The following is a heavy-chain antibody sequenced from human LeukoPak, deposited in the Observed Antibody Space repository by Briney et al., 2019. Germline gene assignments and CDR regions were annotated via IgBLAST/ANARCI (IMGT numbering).Heavy chain of an antibody. J-gene: IGHJ5*02. D-gene: IGHD3-10*01. CDR3: ARERMRDVWFGELLNWFDP. CDR1: GGSISRSRYY. Sequence: SETLSLTCTVSGGSISRSRYYWGWIRQPPGKGLEWTGSIYYSGSTYYSPSLKSRVTISVDTSKNQFSLKLSSVTAADTAVYYCARERMRDVWFGELLNWFDPWGQGTLVTVSS. V-gene: IGHV4-39*02. CDR2: IYYSGST.